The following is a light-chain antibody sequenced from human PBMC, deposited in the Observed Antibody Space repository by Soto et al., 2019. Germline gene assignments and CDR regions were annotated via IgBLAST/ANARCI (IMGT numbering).Light chain of an antibody. V-gene: IGKV1-33*01. Sequence: DIQMTQSPSSLSASVGDRVTITCQASQDISNYLNWYQQKPGKAPKLLIYDASNLETGVPSRFSGSGSGTDFTFTISSLQPEDIATYYWQQYDNRRITFGQGKRLEIK. J-gene: IGKJ5*01. CDR3: QQYDNRRIT. CDR1: QDISNY. CDR2: DAS.